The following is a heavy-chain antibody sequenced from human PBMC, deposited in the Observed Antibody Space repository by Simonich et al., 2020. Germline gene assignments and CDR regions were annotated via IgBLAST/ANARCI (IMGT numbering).Heavy chain of an antibody. V-gene: IGHV1-2*02. D-gene: IGHD2-21*01. CDR1: GYTFTGYY. Sequence: QVQLVQSGAEVKKPGASVKVSCKASGYTFTGYYMHWVRQAPGQGLEWMGWINPNRWGKNYAKKFQGRGTRTRDTSISTAYMELSRLRSDDTAVYYCARNGLVGILKAFDIWGQGTMVTVSS. CDR3: ARNGLVGILKAFDI. CDR2: INPNRWGK. J-gene: IGHJ3*02.